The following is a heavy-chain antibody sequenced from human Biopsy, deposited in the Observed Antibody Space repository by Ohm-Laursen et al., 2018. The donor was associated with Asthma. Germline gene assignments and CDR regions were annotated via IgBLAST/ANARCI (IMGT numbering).Heavy chain of an antibody. Sequence: PRLSCTASGFAVSRDHMFWVRQAPGKGLEWVSVIYSGGTSHTADSVRGRFTISRDYSKNTLYLQMHSLRAEDTAVYYCARGDSSNWSHYYFDYWGQGTLVTVSS. CDR2: IYSGGTS. CDR3: ARGDSSNWSHYYFDY. CDR1: GFAVSRDH. D-gene: IGHD3-22*01. J-gene: IGHJ4*02. V-gene: IGHV3-53*01.